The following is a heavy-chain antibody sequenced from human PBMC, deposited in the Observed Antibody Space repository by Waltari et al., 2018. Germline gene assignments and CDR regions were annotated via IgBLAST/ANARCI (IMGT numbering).Heavy chain of an antibody. CDR1: GFTVSSNY. CDR3: AREGDWNFVGL. Sequence: EVQLVESGGGLVQPGGSLRLSCAASGFTVSSNYMSWVRQAPGKGLEWVSVIYGGGSTYYADSGKGRFTISRDNSKNTLYLQMNSLRAEDTAVYYCAREGDWNFVGLWGQGTMVTVSS. D-gene: IGHD1-7*01. V-gene: IGHV3-66*02. J-gene: IGHJ3*01. CDR2: IYGGGST.